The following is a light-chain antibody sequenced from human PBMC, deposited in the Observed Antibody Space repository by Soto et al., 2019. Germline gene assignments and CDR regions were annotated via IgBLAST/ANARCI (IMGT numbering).Light chain of an antibody. CDR1: QSVSSY. Sequence: EIVLTQSPATLSLSPGERATLSCSASQSVSSYLAWYQQKPGQAPRLLIYDASNRATVIPARFSGSGSGTDFTLTISSLEPEDFAVYYCQQRSNWPTFGQGTRLEIK. V-gene: IGKV3-11*01. CDR2: DAS. J-gene: IGKJ5*01. CDR3: QQRSNWPT.